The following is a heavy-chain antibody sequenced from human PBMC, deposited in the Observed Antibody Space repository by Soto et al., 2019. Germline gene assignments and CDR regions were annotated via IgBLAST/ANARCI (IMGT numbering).Heavy chain of an antibody. Sequence: EVQLLESGGGLVQPGGSLRLSCAASGFTFSSYEMNWVRQAPGKGLEWVSYISSSGSTIYYADSVKGRFTISRDNAKNSLYLQMNSLRAEDTAVYYCARCPYYYGMDVWGQGTTVTVSS. CDR3: ARCPYYYGMDV. J-gene: IGHJ6*02. V-gene: IGHV3-48*03. CDR1: GFTFSSYE. CDR2: ISSSGSTI.